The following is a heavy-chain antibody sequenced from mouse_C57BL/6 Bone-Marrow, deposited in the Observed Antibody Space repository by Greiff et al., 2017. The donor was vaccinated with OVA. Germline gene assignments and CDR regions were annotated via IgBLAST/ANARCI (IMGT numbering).Heavy chain of an antibody. CDR2: IYPGSGNT. CDR3: ARWLLRLYYAMDY. V-gene: IGHV1-76*01. Sequence: QVQLQQSGAELVRPGASVKLSCKASGYTFTDYYINWVKQRPGQGLEWIARIYPGSGNTYYNEKFKGKATLTAEKSSSTAYMQLSSLTSEDSAVYFCARWLLRLYYAMDYWGQGTSVTVSS. D-gene: IGHD2-3*01. CDR1: GYTFTDYY. J-gene: IGHJ4*01.